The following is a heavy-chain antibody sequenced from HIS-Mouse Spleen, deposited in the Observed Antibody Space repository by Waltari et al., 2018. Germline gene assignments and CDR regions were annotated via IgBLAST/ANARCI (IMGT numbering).Heavy chain of an antibody. CDR2: MSGSGGST. CDR1: GFTFSSYA. D-gene: IGHD5-18*01. V-gene: IGHV3-23*01. Sequence: EVQLLESGGGLVQPGGSLRLSCAASGFTFSSYAMSWVRQAPGKGLGWVSGMSGSGGSTYYAESVKGRFTISRDNSKNTLYLQMNSLRAEDTAVYYCAKVWPELKTVDTPMAFDYWGQGTLVTVSS. J-gene: IGHJ4*02. CDR3: AKVWPELKTVDTPMAFDY.